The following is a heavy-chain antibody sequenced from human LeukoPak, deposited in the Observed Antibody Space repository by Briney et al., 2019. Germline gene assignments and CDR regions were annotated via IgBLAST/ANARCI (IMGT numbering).Heavy chain of an antibody. D-gene: IGHD4-17*01. CDR1: GFTFSSYA. V-gene: IGHV3-23*01. Sequence: PGGSLRLSCAASGFTFSSYAMSWVRQAPGKGLEWVSAISGSGGSTYYADSVKGRFTISRDNSKNTLYLQMNSLRAEDTAVYYCAKNYYGDYLRGWFDPWGQGILVTVSS. J-gene: IGHJ5*02. CDR3: AKNYYGDYLRGWFDP. CDR2: ISGSGGST.